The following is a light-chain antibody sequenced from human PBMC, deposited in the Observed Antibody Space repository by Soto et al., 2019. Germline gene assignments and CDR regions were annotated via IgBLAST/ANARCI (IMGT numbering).Light chain of an antibody. CDR2: GAS. CDR1: QSISNY. Sequence: EIVLTQSPGTLSLSPGERATLSCRASQSISNYLTWYQQKPGQAPRLLIYGASSRATGIPDRFSGSGSGTDFTLTISRLEPEDFAVYYCQQYGSSQWTFGQGTKVDIK. CDR3: QQYGSSQWT. V-gene: IGKV3-20*01. J-gene: IGKJ1*01.